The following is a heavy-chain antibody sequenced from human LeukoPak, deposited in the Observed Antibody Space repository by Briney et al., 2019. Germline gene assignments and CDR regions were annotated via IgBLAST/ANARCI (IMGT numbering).Heavy chain of an antibody. Sequence: GGSLRLSCAASGFTFDDYAMHWVRQAPGKGLEWVSGISWNSGSIGYADSVKGRFTISRDNAKNSLYLQMNSLRAEDTAVYYCARDLYSGSYPTPFFDYWGQGTLVTVSS. CDR2: ISWNSGSI. J-gene: IGHJ4*02. CDR3: ARDLYSGSYPTPFFDY. CDR1: GFTFDDYA. D-gene: IGHD1-26*01. V-gene: IGHV3-9*01.